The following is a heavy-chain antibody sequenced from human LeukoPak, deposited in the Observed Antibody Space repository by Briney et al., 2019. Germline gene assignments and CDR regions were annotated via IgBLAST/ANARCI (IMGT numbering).Heavy chain of an antibody. Sequence: GGSLRLSCTASGITFSSYTMNWVRQAPGKGLEWVSSISSSSSYISYADSVKGRFTISRDNAKNSLSLQMNSLRAEDTAVYYCAREGIVLMVYHFDYWGQGTLVTVSS. V-gene: IGHV3-21*01. D-gene: IGHD2-8*01. J-gene: IGHJ4*02. CDR3: AREGIVLMVYHFDY. CDR1: GITFSSYT. CDR2: ISSSSSYI.